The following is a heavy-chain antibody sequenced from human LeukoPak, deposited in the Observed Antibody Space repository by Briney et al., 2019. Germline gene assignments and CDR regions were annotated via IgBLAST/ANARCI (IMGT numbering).Heavy chain of an antibody. D-gene: IGHD3-10*01. CDR1: GGSISRYY. V-gene: IGHV4-59*08. J-gene: IGHJ5*02. CDR2: IYDSGGT. Sequence: LETLSLTCTVSGGSISRYYWSWIRQPPGKGLEWIGYIYDSGGTNYNPSLKSRVTISGDTSKNQFSLKLRSVTAADTAVYYCANLWFGELYEDWFDPWGQGTLVTVSS. CDR3: ANLWFGELYEDWFDP.